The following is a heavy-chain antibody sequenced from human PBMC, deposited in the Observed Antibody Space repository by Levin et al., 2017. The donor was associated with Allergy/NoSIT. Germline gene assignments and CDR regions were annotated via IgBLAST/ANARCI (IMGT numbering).Heavy chain of an antibody. V-gene: IGHV4-59*01. CDR1: GGSIHNYY. CDR3: ARGGGTFDY. CDR2: IYYSGST. Sequence: SQTLSLTCTVSGGSIHNYYWSWIRQPPGKGLEWIGYIYYSGSTSYNPSLKSRVTISVDTSKNQFSLKLTSVTAADTAVYYCARGGGTFDYWGQGTLVTVSS. J-gene: IGHJ4*02.